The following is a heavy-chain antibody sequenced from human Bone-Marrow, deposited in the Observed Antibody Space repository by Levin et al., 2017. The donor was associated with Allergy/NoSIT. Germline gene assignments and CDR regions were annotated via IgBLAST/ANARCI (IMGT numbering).Heavy chain of an antibody. CDR1: GFTFSSYG. J-gene: IGHJ3*02. CDR3: ATVPHSADAFDI. V-gene: IGHV3-30*03. D-gene: IGHD4-17*01. Sequence: GGSLRLSCAASGFTFSSYGMHWVRQAPGKGLEWVAVISYDGSNKYYADSVKGRFTISRDNSKNTLYLQMNSLRAEDTAVYYCATVPHSADAFDIWGQGTMVTVSS. CDR2: ISYDGSNK.